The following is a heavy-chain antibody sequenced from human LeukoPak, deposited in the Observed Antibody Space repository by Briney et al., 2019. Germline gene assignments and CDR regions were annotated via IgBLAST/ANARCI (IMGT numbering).Heavy chain of an antibody. CDR3: AKDTSVVAATPDY. J-gene: IGHJ4*02. Sequence: GGSLRLSCAASGFTFSSYGMHWVRQAPGKGLEWVAFIRYDGSNKYYADSVKGRFTISRDNSKNTLYLQMSSLRVEDTAVYYCAKDTSVVAATPDYWGQGTLVTVSS. V-gene: IGHV3-30*02. CDR1: GFTFSSYG. D-gene: IGHD2-15*01. CDR2: IRYDGSNK.